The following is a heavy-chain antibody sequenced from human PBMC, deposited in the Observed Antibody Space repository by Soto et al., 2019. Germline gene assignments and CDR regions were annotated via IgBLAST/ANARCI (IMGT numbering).Heavy chain of an antibody. Sequence: EVQLVESGGGLVQPGGSLRLSCAASGFTFSDHYMDWVRQAPGKGLEWIGRIRIKPRGYTTEYAASVTGRFTISRDDSQKSLYLQMNSLKTEDTAMYFCVRRTDHNTHFYMDVWGNGIMVTVSS. J-gene: IGHJ6*03. V-gene: IGHV3-72*01. CDR1: GFTFSDHY. CDR2: IRIKPRGYTT. CDR3: VRRTDHNTHFYMDV. D-gene: IGHD1-1*01.